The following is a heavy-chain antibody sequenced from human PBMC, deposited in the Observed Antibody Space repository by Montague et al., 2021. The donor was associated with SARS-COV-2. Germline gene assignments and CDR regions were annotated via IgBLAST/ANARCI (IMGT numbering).Heavy chain of an antibody. V-gene: IGHV3-33*01. CDR3: ARDYPRGDILTVYYYYMDV. D-gene: IGHD3-9*01. CDR2: IWYDGSNT. J-gene: IGHJ6*03. Sequence: SLRLSCAASGFTFSSYGMHWLRQAPGKGLEWVAVIWYDGSNTYYADSVKGRFTISRDNSKNTLYLQMNSLRAEDTTVYYCARDYPRGDILTVYYYYMDVWGKGTTVTVSS. CDR1: GFTFSSYG.